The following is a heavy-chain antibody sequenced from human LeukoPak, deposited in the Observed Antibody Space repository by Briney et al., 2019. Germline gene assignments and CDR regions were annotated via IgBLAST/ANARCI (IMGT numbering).Heavy chain of an antibody. CDR3: ARGGTYLGH. Sequence: GESLQISCKGSGYTFTTSWIGWVRPMPGKGLEWMGIIYPSDSDTRYSPSLQGQVSISADKSISTAYLQWSSLKASDTAMYYCARGGTYLGHWGQGTLVTVSS. J-gene: IGHJ4*02. V-gene: IGHV5-51*01. CDR2: IYPSDSDT. CDR1: GYTFTTSW. D-gene: IGHD1-26*01.